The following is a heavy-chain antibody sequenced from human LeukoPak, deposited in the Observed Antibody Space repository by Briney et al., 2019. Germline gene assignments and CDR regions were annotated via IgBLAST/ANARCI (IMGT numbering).Heavy chain of an antibody. CDR3: ARDGPRGTIIVVED. Sequence: GGSLRLSCAASGFTFSSYSMNWVRQAPGKGLEWVSSISSSSSYIYYADSVKGRFTISRDNAKNSLYLQMNSLRAEDTAVYYCARDGPRGTIIVVEDWGQGTLVTVSS. CDR1: GFTFSSYS. CDR2: ISSSSSYI. V-gene: IGHV3-21*01. D-gene: IGHD3-22*01. J-gene: IGHJ4*02.